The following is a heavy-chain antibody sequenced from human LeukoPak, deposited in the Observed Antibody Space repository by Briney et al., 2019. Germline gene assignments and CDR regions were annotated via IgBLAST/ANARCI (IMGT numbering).Heavy chain of an antibody. CDR1: GFTFSSYG. CDR3: AKGGIVVVGIDY. D-gene: IGHD2-2*01. Sequence: PGGSLRLSCAASGFTFSSYGMSWGRKARGKGREWVSAISGSGGSTSSAASVKGRFTISRDNSKNTLYLQMNSLRAEDTAVYYCAKGGIVVVGIDYWGQGTLVTVSS. J-gene: IGHJ4*02. V-gene: IGHV3-23*01. CDR2: ISGSGGST.